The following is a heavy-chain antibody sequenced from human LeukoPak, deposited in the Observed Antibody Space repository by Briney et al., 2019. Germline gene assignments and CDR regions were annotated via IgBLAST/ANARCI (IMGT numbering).Heavy chain of an antibody. CDR2: IKQDGSEK. V-gene: IGHV3-7*01. CDR3: ARGLYYYDSSGYAMDY. Sequence: GGSLRLSCAASGFTFSSYWMSWVRQAPGKGLEWVANIKQDGSEKYYVDSVKGRFTISRDNAKSSLYLQMNSLRAEDTAVYYCARGLYYYDSSGYAMDYWGQGTLVTVSS. D-gene: IGHD3-22*01. J-gene: IGHJ4*02. CDR1: GFTFSSYW.